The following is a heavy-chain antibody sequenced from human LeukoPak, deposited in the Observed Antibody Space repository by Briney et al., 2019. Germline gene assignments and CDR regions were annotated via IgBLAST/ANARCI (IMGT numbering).Heavy chain of an antibody. Sequence: GRSLTLSCAAYGFTFSSYGMHWVRQAPGKGLEWVAVISHDGSNKYYAGSVKGRFTTSSDNSKNTLYLQMISLRAEDTAVCYLAKIVESGYEFDYWGQGTLVTVSS. V-gene: IGHV3-30*18. J-gene: IGHJ4*02. CDR2: ISHDGSNK. CDR3: AKIVESGYEFDY. CDR1: GFTFSSYG. D-gene: IGHD6-25*01.